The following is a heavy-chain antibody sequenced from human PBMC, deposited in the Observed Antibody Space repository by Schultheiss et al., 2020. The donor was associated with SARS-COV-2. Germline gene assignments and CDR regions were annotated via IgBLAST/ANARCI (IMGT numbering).Heavy chain of an antibody. Sequence: SETLSLTCAVYGGSFSGYYWSWIRQPPGKGLEWIWEINHSGSTNYNPSLKSRVTISVDKSKNQFSLKLSSVTAADTAVYYCASGAVADGYYYYGMDVWGQGTTVTVSS. CDR1: GGSFSGYY. CDR2: INHSGST. V-gene: IGHV4-34*01. CDR3: ASGAVADGYYYYGMDV. J-gene: IGHJ6*02. D-gene: IGHD6-19*01.